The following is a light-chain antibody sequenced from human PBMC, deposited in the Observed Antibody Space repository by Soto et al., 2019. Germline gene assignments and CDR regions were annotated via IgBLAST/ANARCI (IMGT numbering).Light chain of an antibody. J-gene: IGLJ3*02. CDR1: SSDVGAYKY. CDR3: TSYVGSNIWV. CDR2: EVS. Sequence: QSARTQPPSESGSPGQSVTISCTGTSSDVGAYKYVSWYQQYPGKAPKLMIYEVSKRPSGVPDRFSGSKSGNTASLTVSGLQAEDESDYYCTSYVGSNIWVFGGGTKLTFL. V-gene: IGLV2-8*01.